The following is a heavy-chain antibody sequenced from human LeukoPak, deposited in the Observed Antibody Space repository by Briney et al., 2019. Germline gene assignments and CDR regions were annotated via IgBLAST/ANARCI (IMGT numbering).Heavy chain of an antibody. CDR3: APLRFLEWFNQGYYYGMDV. V-gene: IGHV3-30*03. D-gene: IGHD3-3*01. CDR2: ISYDGSNK. J-gene: IGHJ6*02. CDR1: GFTFSSYG. Sequence: GRSLRLSCAASGFTFSSYGMHWVRQAPGKGLEWVAVISYDGSNKYYADSVKGRFTISRDNSKNTLYLQMNSLGAEDTAVYYCAPLRFLEWFNQGYYYGMDVWGQGTTVTVSS.